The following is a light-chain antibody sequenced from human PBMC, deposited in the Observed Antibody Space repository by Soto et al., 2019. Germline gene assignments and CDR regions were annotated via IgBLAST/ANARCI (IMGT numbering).Light chain of an antibody. CDR1: QSVGNN. V-gene: IGKV3-15*01. J-gene: IGKJ4*01. Sequence: EIVVTQSPATLSVSPGERATLSCRASQSVGNNFAWYQQKPGQAPRLLIFATSTRATGVPAMVSGSGSGTEFTLTISSLQFEDFAVYYCQQYGGWPLTFGGGAKVEIE. CDR3: QQYGGWPLT. CDR2: ATS.